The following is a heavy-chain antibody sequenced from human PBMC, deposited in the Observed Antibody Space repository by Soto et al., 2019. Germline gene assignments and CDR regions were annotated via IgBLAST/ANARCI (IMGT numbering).Heavy chain of an antibody. D-gene: IGHD3-16*01. CDR1: EFTFSNYA. CDR3: AKYGGHNAAYFDL. CDR2: ISGGGGDT. Sequence: GGSLRLSCAASEFTFSNYAMSWVRQAPGKGLEWVSAISGGGGDTFYADSVKGRFTISRDNSKNTLYPQMNSLRAEDTAVYYCAKYGGHNAAYFDLWGRGTLVTVSS. V-gene: IGHV3-23*01. J-gene: IGHJ2*01.